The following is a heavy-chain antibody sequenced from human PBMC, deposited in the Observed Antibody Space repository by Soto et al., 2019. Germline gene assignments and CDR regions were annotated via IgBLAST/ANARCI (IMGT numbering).Heavy chain of an antibody. V-gene: IGHV1-69*04. Sequence: SVNVSCKASGGTFSSYTISWVRQAPGQGLEWMGRIIPILGIANYAQKFQGRVTITADKSTSTAYMELSSLRSEDTAVYYCARDGGNDVAFDIWGQGTMVTVSS. CDR1: GGTFSSYT. J-gene: IGHJ3*02. CDR3: ARDGGNDVAFDI. CDR2: IIPILGIA. D-gene: IGHD1-1*01.